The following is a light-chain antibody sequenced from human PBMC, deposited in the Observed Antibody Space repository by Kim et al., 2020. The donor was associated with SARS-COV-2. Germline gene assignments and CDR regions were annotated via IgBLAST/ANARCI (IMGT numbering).Light chain of an antibody. J-gene: IGKJ2*01. CDR2: GSS. V-gene: IGKV3D-15*01. Sequence: SVSPGERVTVSCRASQSVGSNLAWYQHKSGQAPRLLIYGSSTVAAGVLARFSGSGSGTEFALTISSLQSEDFAVYYCQQYNNWPRTFGQGTKLEI. CDR1: QSVGSN. CDR3: QQYNNWPRT.